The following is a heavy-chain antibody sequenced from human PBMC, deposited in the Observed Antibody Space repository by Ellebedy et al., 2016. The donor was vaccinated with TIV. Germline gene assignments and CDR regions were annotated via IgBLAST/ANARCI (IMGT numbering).Heavy chain of an antibody. CDR3: ARFDYTDSYYYAMDV. CDR2: IYPGDSDT. J-gene: IGHJ6*02. V-gene: IGHV5-51*01. Sequence: GESLKISCKGSGYSFTNYWIVWVRQMPGKGLECMGIIYPGDSDTRYSPSFQGQVTISADKSITTAYLQWSSLKASDTAMYYCARFDYTDSYYYAMDVWGQGTTVTVSS. D-gene: IGHD2-2*02. CDR1: GYSFTNYW.